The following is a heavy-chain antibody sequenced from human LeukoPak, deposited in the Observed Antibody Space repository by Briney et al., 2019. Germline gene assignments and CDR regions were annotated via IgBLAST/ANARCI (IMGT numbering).Heavy chain of an antibody. CDR1: GYSFTSYW. CDR3: ARTIDSSTWRAGWFDP. CDR2: IYPGDSDT. Sequence: GESLKISCKGPGYSFTSYWIGWVRQMPGKGLEWMGIIYPGDSDTRYSPSFQGQVTISADKSISTAYLQWSSLKASDTAIYYCARTIDSSTWRAGWFDPWGQGTLVTVSS. D-gene: IGHD6-13*01. J-gene: IGHJ5*02. V-gene: IGHV5-51*01.